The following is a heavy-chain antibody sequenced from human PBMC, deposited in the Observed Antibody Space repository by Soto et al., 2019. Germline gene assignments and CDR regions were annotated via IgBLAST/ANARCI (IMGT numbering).Heavy chain of an antibody. V-gene: IGHV3-21*01. Sequence: PGGSLRLSCAASGFTFSSFGMNWVRQAPGKGLEWVSSISSSSSYIDYVDSVKGRFTISRDNTANSLYLQMNSLRAEDTAVYYCAPHLFDGRGDQWGQGTLVTVSS. CDR2: ISSSSSYI. CDR1: GFTFSSFG. CDR3: APHLFDGRGDQ. J-gene: IGHJ4*01. D-gene: IGHD2-21*01.